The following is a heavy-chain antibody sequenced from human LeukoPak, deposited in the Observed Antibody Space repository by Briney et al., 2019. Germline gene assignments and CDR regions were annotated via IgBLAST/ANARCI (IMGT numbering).Heavy chain of an antibody. V-gene: IGHV3-23*01. Sequence: PGGSLRLSCAASGFIFSNYAMSWVRQAPGKGLEWVSGISGSGGSTYYADSVKGRFTISRDNSKNTLYLQMNSLRAEDTAVYYCARGDDFSGDHWGQGTLVTVSS. CDR1: GFIFSNYA. CDR3: ARGDDFSGDH. J-gene: IGHJ4*02. D-gene: IGHD3-16*01. CDR2: ISGSGGST.